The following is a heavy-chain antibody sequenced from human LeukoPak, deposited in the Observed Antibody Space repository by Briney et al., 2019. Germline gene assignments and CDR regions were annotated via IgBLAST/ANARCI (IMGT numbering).Heavy chain of an antibody. V-gene: IGHV4-59*01. D-gene: IGHD1-26*01. CDR2: FYYSGST. CDR1: SASISSYY. Sequence: SETLSLTCTVSSASISSYYWTWIRQPPGKGLEWIGYFYYSGSTNYNPSLKSRVTISVDTSKNQFSLKVSSVTAADTALYYCARGGPTIVDYWGQGTLVTVSS. CDR3: ARGGPTIVDY. J-gene: IGHJ4*02.